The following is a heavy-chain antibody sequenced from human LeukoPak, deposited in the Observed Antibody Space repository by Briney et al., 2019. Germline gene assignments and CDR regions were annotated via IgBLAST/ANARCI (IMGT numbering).Heavy chain of an antibody. J-gene: IGHJ6*03. CDR2: ISSCGSTI. CDR3: ASSPVAVAGTYYYYYYYMDV. V-gene: IGHV3-48*03. Sequence: GGSLRLSCAASGFTFSSYEMNWVRQAPGKGLEWVSYISSCGSTIYYADSVKGRFTISRDNAKNSLYLQMNSLRAEDTAVYYCASSPVAVAGTYYYYYYYMDVWGKGTTVTVSS. D-gene: IGHD6-19*01. CDR1: GFTFSSYE.